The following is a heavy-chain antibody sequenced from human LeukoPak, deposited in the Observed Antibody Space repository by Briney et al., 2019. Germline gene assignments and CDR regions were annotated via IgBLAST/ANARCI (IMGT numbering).Heavy chain of an antibody. Sequence: GGSLRLSCAASGFTFSNYAMHWVRQAPGKGLEWVSGISWNSGSIGYADSVKGRFTISRDNAKSSLYLQMNILRPEDTALYYCAKGYCSSTSCFSDYWGQGTLVTVSS. J-gene: IGHJ4*02. CDR3: AKGYCSSTSCFSDY. D-gene: IGHD2-2*01. CDR1: GFTFSNYA. V-gene: IGHV3-9*01. CDR2: ISWNSGSI.